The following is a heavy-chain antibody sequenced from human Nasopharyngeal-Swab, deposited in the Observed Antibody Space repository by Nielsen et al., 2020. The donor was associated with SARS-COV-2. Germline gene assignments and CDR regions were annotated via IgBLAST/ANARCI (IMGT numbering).Heavy chain of an antibody. CDR2: IRSKAYGGTT. CDR3: TREWELGPTMDV. Sequence: GGSLRLSCTASGFTFGDYAMRWFRQAPGKGLEWVGFIRSKAYGGTTEYAASVKGRFTISRDDSKSIAYLQMNSLKTEDTAVYYCTREWELGPTMDVWGQGTTVTISS. V-gene: IGHV3-49*03. J-gene: IGHJ6*02. CDR1: GFTFGDYA. D-gene: IGHD1-26*01.